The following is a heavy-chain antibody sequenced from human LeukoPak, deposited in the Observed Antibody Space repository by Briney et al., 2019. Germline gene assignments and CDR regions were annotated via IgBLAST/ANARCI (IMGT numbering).Heavy chain of an antibody. CDR1: GDSISSSSYY. D-gene: IGHD6-6*01. Sequence: SETLSLTCTISGDSISSSSYYWGWIRQPPGKGLEWIGSIHYSGTTYYNPPLKSRVTILVDTSKNQFSLKLSSVTAADTAVYYCASPSSSSSTYDYWGQGTLVPVSS. CDR3: ASPSSSSSTYDY. V-gene: IGHV4-39*01. J-gene: IGHJ4*02. CDR2: IHYSGTT.